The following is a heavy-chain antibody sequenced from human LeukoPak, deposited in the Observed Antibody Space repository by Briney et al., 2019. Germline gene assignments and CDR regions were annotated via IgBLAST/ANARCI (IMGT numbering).Heavy chain of an antibody. CDR2: ISYDGSNK. Sequence: GRSLRLSCAASGFTFSSYAMHWVRQAPGKGLEWVAVISYDGSNKYYADSVKGRFTISRDNSKNTLYLQMNSLRAEDTAVYYCARAIVFTSSFDYWGQGTLVTVPS. CDR1: GFTFSSYA. CDR3: ARAIVFTSSFDY. V-gene: IGHV3-30-3*01. D-gene: IGHD1-26*01. J-gene: IGHJ4*02.